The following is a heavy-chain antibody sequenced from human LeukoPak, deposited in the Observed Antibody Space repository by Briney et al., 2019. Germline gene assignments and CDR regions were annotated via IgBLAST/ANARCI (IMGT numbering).Heavy chain of an antibody. D-gene: IGHD2-2*01. V-gene: IGHV3-23*01. CDR3: AKYANGGPQDY. CDR1: GFTSSDYV. J-gene: IGHJ4*02. Sequence: GGSLRLSCAASGFTSSDYVMSWVRQAPGKGLEWVSAISGSGGSTYYGDSVKGRFTISRDNSKNTLYLQMNSLRAEDTAVYYCAKYANGGPQDYWGQGTLVTVSP. CDR2: ISGSGGST.